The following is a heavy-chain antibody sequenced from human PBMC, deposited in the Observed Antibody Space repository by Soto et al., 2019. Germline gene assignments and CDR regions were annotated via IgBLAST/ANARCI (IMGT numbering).Heavy chain of an antibody. CDR3: ASSLLVGYGLEGESH. D-gene: IGHD5-18*01. V-gene: IGHV1-18*01. CDR1: GYTFTSYG. J-gene: IGHJ4*02. CDR2: ISAYNGNT. Sequence: ASVKVSCKASGYTFTSYGISCVRQAPGQGLEWMGWISAYNGNTNYAQKLQGRVTMTTDTSTSTAYMELRSLRSDGTAVYYCASSLLVGYGLEGESHWGQGTLVTVSS.